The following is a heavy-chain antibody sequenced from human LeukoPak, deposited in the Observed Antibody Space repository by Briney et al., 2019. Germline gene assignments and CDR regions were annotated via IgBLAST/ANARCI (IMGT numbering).Heavy chain of an antibody. V-gene: IGHV4-39*01. CDR1: GGSITRGTNY. J-gene: IGHJ4*02. CDR3: ARRSPVTIFGVAGFDY. CDR2: IYYSGTT. D-gene: IGHD3-3*01. Sequence: PSETLSLTCTVSGGSITRGTNYWGWIRQPPGKGLEWIGSIYYSGTTYYNPSLKSRVTISIDTSKNQVSLKLSSVTAADTAVYYCARRSPVTIFGVAGFDYWGQGTLVTVSS.